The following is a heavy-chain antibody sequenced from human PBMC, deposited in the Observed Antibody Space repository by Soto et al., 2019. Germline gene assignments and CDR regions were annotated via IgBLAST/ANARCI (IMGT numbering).Heavy chain of an antibody. CDR1: GDTFSNYA. CDR2: ITPDFGTA. V-gene: IGHV1-69*06. Sequence: QVQLVQSGAEVKKPGSSVKVSCKASGDTFSNYAINWMRQAPGQGLEWMGGITPDFGTANYAQKFQGRVTITADKSTSTAYMELSSLKSEDTGVYYCARPRVYYAVWSGYPPFDYWGQGTLVTVSS. J-gene: IGHJ4*02. D-gene: IGHD3-3*01. CDR3: ARPRVYYAVWSGYPPFDY.